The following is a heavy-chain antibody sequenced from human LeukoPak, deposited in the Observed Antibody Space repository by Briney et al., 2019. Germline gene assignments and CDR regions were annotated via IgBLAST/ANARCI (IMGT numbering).Heavy chain of an antibody. J-gene: IGHJ4*02. CDR3: ASESTYRYDY. D-gene: IGHD5-12*01. CDR1: GGSITGYY. V-gene: IGHV4-31*03. Sequence: SSETLSLTCTVSGGSITGYYWSWIRQHPGKGLEWIGYIYYSGSTYYNPSLKSRVTISVDTSKNQFSLKLSSVTAADTAVYYCASESTYRYDYWGQGTLVTVSS. CDR2: IYYSGST.